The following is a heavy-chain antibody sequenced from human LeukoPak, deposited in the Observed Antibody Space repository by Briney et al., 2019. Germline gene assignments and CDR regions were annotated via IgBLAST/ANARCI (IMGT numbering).Heavy chain of an antibody. CDR1: GFTFSDYY. CDR2: ISSSGRTI. V-gene: IGHV3-11*01. CDR3: ARDPTDGATNLATGWFDH. D-gene: IGHD5-12*01. Sequence: GGSLRLSCAASGFTFSDYYMSWIRQAPGKGLEWVSYISSSGRTIFYADSVKGRFTISRDNAKKSLYLQMNSLRAEDTAVYYCARDPTDGATNLATGWFDHWGQGTLVTGSS. J-gene: IGHJ5*02.